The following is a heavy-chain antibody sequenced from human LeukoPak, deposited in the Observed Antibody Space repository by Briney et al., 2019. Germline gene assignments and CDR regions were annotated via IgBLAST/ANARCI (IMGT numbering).Heavy chain of an antibody. J-gene: IGHJ3*02. D-gene: IGHD2-2*01. Sequence: ASVKVSCKASGYTFTGYYMHWVRQAPGQGLEWMGWMNPNSGGTNYAQKFQGWVTMTRDTSISTAYMELSRLRSDDTAVYYCARQIVVVPDTDAFDIWGQGTMVTVSS. CDR3: ARQIVVVPDTDAFDI. CDR2: MNPNSGGT. V-gene: IGHV1-2*04. CDR1: GYTFTGYY.